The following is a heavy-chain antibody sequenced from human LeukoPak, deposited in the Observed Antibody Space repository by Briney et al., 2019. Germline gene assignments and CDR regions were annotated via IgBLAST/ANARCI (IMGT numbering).Heavy chain of an antibody. CDR1: GFTFDDYG. CDR3: ARAYSGSYGLGYYYMDV. J-gene: IGHJ6*03. CDR2: INWNGGST. Sequence: RAGGSLRLSCAASGFTFDDYGMSRVRQAPGKGLEWVSGINWNGGSTGYADSVKGRFTISRDNAKNSLYLQMNSLRAEDTAVYYCARAYSGSYGLGYYYMDVWGKGTTVTISS. V-gene: IGHV3-20*04. D-gene: IGHD1-26*01.